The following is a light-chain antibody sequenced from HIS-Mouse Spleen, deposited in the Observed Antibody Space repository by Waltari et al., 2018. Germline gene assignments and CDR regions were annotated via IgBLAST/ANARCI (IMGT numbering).Light chain of an antibody. Sequence: QSALTQPRSVSGSPGQSVTISCTGTSSDVGGYNYVSWYQQHPGKAPKLIIYDVSKRPSGVPVRFAGSKSGNTASLTISGLQAEDEADYYCCSYAGSYTVVFGGGTKLTVL. V-gene: IGLV2-11*01. CDR1: SSDVGGYNY. CDR2: DVS. CDR3: CSYAGSYTVV. J-gene: IGLJ2*01.